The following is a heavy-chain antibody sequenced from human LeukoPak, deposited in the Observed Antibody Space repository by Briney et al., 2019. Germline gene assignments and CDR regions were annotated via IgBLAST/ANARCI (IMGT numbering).Heavy chain of an antibody. CDR3: ARGYSSGWLSVYYFDY. Sequence: ASVKVSCKASGYTFTSYGISWVRQAPGQGLAWMGWISAYNGNTNYAQKLQGRVTMTTDTSTSTAYMELRSLRADDTAVYYCARGYSSGWLSVYYFDYWGQGTLVTVSS. CDR1: GYTFTSYG. V-gene: IGHV1-18*01. CDR2: ISAYNGNT. D-gene: IGHD6-19*01. J-gene: IGHJ4*02.